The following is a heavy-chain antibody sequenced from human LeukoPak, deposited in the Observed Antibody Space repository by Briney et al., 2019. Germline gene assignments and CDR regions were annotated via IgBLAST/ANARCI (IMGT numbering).Heavy chain of an antibody. V-gene: IGHV4-39*01. CDR2: IYYSGST. CDR1: GGSISSSSYY. Sequence: PSETLSLTCTVSGGSISSSSYYWGWIRQPPGKGLEWIGSIYYSGSTYYNPSLKSRVTISVDTSKNQFSLKLSSVTAADTAVYYCARHDSAVYYGSGSPDYWGQGTLVTVSS. D-gene: IGHD3-10*01. CDR3: ARHDSAVYYGSGSPDY. J-gene: IGHJ4*02.